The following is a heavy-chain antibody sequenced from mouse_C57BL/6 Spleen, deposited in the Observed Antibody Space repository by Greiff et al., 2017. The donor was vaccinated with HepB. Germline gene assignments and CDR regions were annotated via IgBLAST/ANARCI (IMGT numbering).Heavy chain of an antibody. V-gene: IGHV1-55*01. D-gene: IGHD2-3*01. CDR3: ARYGPPDGYYVGWFAY. Sequence: QVQLKQPGAELVKPGASVKMSCKASGYTFTSYWITWVKQRPGQGLEWIGDIYPGSGSTNYNEKFKSKATLTVDTSSSTAYMQLSSLTSEDSAVYYCARYGPPDGYYVGWFAYWGQGTLVTVSA. CDR2: IYPGSGST. CDR1: GYTFTSYW. J-gene: IGHJ3*01.